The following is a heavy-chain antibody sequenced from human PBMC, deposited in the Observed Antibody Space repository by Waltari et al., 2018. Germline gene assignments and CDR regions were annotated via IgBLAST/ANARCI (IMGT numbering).Heavy chain of an antibody. J-gene: IGHJ4*02. CDR1: GGCISSSSYY. V-gene: IGHV4-39*01. Sequence: QLQLQESGPGLVKPSETLSLTCTVSGGCISSSSYYWGWIRQPPGKGLEWIGSIYYSGSTYYNPFLKSRVTISVDTSKNQFSLKLSSVTAADTAVYYCARGYSYGLFDYWGQGTLVTVSS. CDR2: IYYSGST. CDR3: ARGYSYGLFDY. D-gene: IGHD5-18*01.